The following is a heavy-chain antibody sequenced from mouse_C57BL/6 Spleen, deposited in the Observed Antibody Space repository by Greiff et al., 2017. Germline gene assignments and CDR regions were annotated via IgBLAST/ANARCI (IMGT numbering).Heavy chain of an antibody. CDR2: ISAGGSYT. CDR1: GFTFSSYA. D-gene: IGHD4-1*01. CDR3: ARDYGTGAWFAY. V-gene: IGHV5-4*01. Sequence: EVKLVESGGGLVKPGGSLKLSCAASGFTFSSYAMSWVRQTPEKRLEWVATISAGGSYTYYPDNVKGRFTISIDNAKNNLYLQMSHLKSEDTAMYYCARDYGTGAWFAYWGQGTLVTVSA. J-gene: IGHJ3*01.